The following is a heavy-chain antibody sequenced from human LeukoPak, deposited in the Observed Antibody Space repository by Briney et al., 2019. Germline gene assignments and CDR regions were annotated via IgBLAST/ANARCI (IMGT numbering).Heavy chain of an antibody. D-gene: IGHD3-16*01. Sequence: PRGSLRLSCAASGFTFSSYAMSWVRQAPGKGLEWASAISGSGGSTYYADSVKGRFTISRDNSKNTLYLQMNSLRAEDTAVYYCAKAPYDYIWGSYLDYWGQGTLVTVSS. J-gene: IGHJ4*02. CDR2: ISGSGGST. CDR3: AKAPYDYIWGSYLDY. CDR1: GFTFSSYA. V-gene: IGHV3-23*01.